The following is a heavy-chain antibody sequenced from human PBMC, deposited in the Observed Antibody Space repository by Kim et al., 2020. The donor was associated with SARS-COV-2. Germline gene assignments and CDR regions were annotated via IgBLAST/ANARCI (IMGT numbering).Heavy chain of an antibody. CDR2: INHSGST. Sequence: SETLSLTCAVYGGSFSGYYWSWIRQPPGKGLEWIGEINHSGSTNYNPSLKSRVTISVDTSKNQFSLKLSSVTAADTAVYYCAYSSGEQLVYYWGQGTMVT. V-gene: IGHV4-34*01. J-gene: IGHJ4*02. CDR1: GGSFSGYY. D-gene: IGHD6-6*01. CDR3: AYSSGEQLVYY.